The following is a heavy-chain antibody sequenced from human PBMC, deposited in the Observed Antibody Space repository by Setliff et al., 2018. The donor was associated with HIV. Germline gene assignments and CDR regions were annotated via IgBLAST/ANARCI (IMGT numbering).Heavy chain of an antibody. CDR2: IHADGSST. Sequence: ESLRLSCAASGFTFSTYWMHWVRQAPGKGLVWVSRIHADGSSTHYADSVRGRFTISRDNRKNTLYLQMNSLRAEDTATYYCVRGTSAYPGIDFWGQGTMVTVSS. D-gene: IGHD6-25*01. J-gene: IGHJ4*02. V-gene: IGHV3-74*01. CDR3: VRGTSAYPGIDF. CDR1: GFTFSTYW.